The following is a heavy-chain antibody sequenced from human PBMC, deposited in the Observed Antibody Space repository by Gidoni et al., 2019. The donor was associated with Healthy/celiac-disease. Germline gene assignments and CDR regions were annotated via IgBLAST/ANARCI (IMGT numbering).Heavy chain of an antibody. CDR3: ARSGIAAASTWDAFDI. Sequence: EVQLLESGGGLVQPGGSLRLFCAASGFPFSSSAMRWVRQAPGKGLEWVSAVSGSGGSTYYADSVKSRFTISRNNSKNKLYLQMNSLRAEDTAVYYCARSGIAAASTWDAFDIWGQGTMVTVSS. CDR2: VSGSGGST. J-gene: IGHJ3*02. D-gene: IGHD6-13*01. V-gene: IGHV3-23*01. CDR1: GFPFSSSA.